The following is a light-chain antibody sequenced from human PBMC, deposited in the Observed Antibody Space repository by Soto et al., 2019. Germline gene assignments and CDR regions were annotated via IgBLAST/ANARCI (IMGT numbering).Light chain of an antibody. CDR2: GAS. J-gene: IGKJ2*01. Sequence: EIVLTQSPGTLSLSPGDSATLTCSASQTFSSNFLAWYQHKARQAPRLLIYGASTRATAIPDRVTGSGSGTDYTLTIGRLEPADFAVDYYQRYASSTVDTVGRGTKMEVK. CDR3: QRYASSTVDT. CDR1: QTFSSNF. V-gene: IGKV3-20*01.